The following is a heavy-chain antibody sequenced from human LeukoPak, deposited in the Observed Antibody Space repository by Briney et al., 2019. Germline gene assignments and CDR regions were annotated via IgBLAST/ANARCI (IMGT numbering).Heavy chain of an antibody. Sequence: ASVKVSCKASGYTFTGYNIHWVRQAPGQGLEWMGWINSNSGGTNYAQKFQGRVTMTRDTSISTAYMELSRLRSDDTAIYYCARGGRDYDSSGYYAFDIWGQGTMVTVSS. D-gene: IGHD3-22*01. CDR3: ARGGRDYDSSGYYAFDI. V-gene: IGHV1-2*02. CDR1: GYTFTGYN. CDR2: INSNSGGT. J-gene: IGHJ3*02.